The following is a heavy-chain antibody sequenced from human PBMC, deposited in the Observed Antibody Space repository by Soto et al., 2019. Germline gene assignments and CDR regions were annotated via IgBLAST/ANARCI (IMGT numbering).Heavy chain of an antibody. J-gene: IGHJ5*02. Sequence: ASLKGSCKTSGYTFPNTYIHWVRQAPGQGLEWMGWISAYNGNTNYAQKLQGRVTMTTDTSTSTAYMELRSLRSDDTAVYYCASSIFGVVSGFDPWGQGTLVTVSS. CDR2: ISAYNGNT. CDR3: ASSIFGVVSGFDP. CDR1: GYTFPNTY. V-gene: IGHV1-18*04. D-gene: IGHD3-3*01.